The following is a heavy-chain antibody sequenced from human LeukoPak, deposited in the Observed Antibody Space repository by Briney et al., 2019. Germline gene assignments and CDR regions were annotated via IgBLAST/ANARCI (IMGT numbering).Heavy chain of an antibody. Sequence: PGGSLRLSCAASGFTVSNSGIHWVRQAPGKGLEWVAVFSHDGSSTYYADSVKGRFTISRDNSKNTLHPQMNSLRADDTAVYYCTRPKWGLHYFDYWGQGALVTVSS. CDR1: GFTVSNSG. CDR2: FSHDGSST. CDR3: TRPKWGLHYFDY. D-gene: IGHD2-8*01. V-gene: IGHV3-30-3*01. J-gene: IGHJ4*02.